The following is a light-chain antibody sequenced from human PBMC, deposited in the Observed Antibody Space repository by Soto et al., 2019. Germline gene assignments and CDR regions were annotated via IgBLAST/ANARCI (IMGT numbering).Light chain of an antibody. J-gene: IGLJ1*01. CDR1: SSDIGGSNY. V-gene: IGLV2-14*01. CDR3: SSYTSSSTYV. CDR2: DVS. Sequence: QSALTQPASVSGSPGQSITISCTGTSSDIGGSNYVSWYQQHPGKAPKLMIYDVSDRPSGVSSRVSGSTSGNTASLTISGLQAEDEADYYCSSYTSSSTYVFGPGTKLTVL.